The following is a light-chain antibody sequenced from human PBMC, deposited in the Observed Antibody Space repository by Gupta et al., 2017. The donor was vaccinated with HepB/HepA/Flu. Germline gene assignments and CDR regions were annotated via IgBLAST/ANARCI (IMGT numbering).Light chain of an antibody. CDR3: QQYFDTPIT. CDR1: QRLFNYRNF. Sequence: DIVMTQSPDSLAVSLGERATINCKSSQRLFNYRNFLAWYQQKPGHPPKLLISWASTRESGVPDRFSGSGSGTDFTFTITSLQAEDVAVYYCQQYFDTPITFGPGTRLEIK. CDR2: WAS. J-gene: IGKJ5*01. V-gene: IGKV4-1*01.